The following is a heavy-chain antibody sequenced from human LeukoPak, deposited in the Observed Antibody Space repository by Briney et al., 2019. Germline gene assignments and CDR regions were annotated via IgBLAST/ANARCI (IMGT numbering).Heavy chain of an antibody. D-gene: IGHD2-15*01. V-gene: IGHV3-74*01. Sequence: AGGSLRLSCAASGVALSGYWIHWVRQAPGKGLVWVARINPDGSITSYADSVKGRITISRDNAKNTLYLQMNSLRAEDTAVYYCAKGPGYCSGGSCRYYFDYWGQGTLVTVSS. CDR2: INPDGSIT. CDR3: AKGPGYCSGGSCRYYFDY. J-gene: IGHJ4*02. CDR1: GVALSGYW.